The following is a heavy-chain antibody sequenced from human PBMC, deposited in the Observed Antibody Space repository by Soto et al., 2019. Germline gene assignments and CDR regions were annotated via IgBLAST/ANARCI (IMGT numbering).Heavy chain of an antibody. Sequence: QVQLVQSGAEVKKPGSSVKVSCKASGGTFSSYAISWVRQAPGQGLEWMGGIIPIFGTANYAQKFQGRVTITADESTSTAYMELSSLRAEDTAVYYCARVRRKEYQLLSKYYYDYGRDVWVQGTTVTVSS. CDR3: ARVRRKEYQLLSKYYYDYGRDV. D-gene: IGHD2-2*01. CDR2: IIPIFGTA. CDR1: GGTFSSYA. V-gene: IGHV1-69*01. J-gene: IGHJ6*02.